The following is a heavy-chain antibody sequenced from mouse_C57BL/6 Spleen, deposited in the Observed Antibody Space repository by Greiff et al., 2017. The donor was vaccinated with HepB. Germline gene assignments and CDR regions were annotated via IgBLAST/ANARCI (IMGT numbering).Heavy chain of an antibody. J-gene: IGHJ1*03. CDR3: ARIYYDYDWYFDV. CDR2: ISYDGSN. CDR1: GYSITSGYY. D-gene: IGHD2-4*01. Sequence: DVHLVESGPGLVKPSQSLSLTCSVTGYSITSGYYWNWIRQFPGNKLEWMGYISYDGSNNYNPSLKNRIPITRDTSKNQFFLKLNSVTTEDTATYYCARIYYDYDWYFDVWGTGTTVTVSS. V-gene: IGHV3-6*01.